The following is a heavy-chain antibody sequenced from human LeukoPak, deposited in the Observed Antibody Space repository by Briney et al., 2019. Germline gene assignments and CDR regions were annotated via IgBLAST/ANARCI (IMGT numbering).Heavy chain of an antibody. CDR1: GGSVSSGSSY. Sequence: SETLSLTCTVSGGSVSSGSSYWTWIRQPPGKGLEWIGYIYYSGTTNYNPSLKSRVAMSVDTSKNQFSLKLRSVTAADTAVYYCVKEWDYSNQPSYGMDGWGQGTTVTVSS. V-gene: IGHV4-61*01. D-gene: IGHD4-11*01. J-gene: IGHJ6*02. CDR3: VKEWDYSNQPSYGMDG. CDR2: IYYSGTT.